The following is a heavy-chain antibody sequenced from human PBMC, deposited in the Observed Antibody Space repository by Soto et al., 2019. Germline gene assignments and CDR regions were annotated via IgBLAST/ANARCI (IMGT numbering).Heavy chain of an antibody. CDR3: ERGGPGGVVPAAIVFDP. CDR2: LGTAGDT. J-gene: IGHJ5*02. V-gene: IGHV3-13*01. Sequence: EVQLVESGGGLVQPGGSLRLSCAASGFTFSSYDMHWVRQATGKGLEWVSALGTAGDTYYPGSVKGRFTISRENAKNSLYLQMNSLRAGDTAVYYCERGGPGGVVPAAIVFDPWGQGTLVTVSS. D-gene: IGHD2-2*02. CDR1: GFTFSSYD.